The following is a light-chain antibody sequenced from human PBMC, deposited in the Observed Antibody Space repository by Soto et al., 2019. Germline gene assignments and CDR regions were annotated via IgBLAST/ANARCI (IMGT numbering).Light chain of an antibody. CDR1: QSVSSN. CDR3: PQYTTWPTLT. Sequence: EIVMTQSPATLSVSPGERATLSCRASQSVSSNLAWYQQKPGQAPRLIIYGASTRATGIPARFSGSGSGKEFTLTISSLQSEDFAVYYCPQYTTWPTLTFGGGTKVEIK. CDR2: GAS. V-gene: IGKV3-15*01. J-gene: IGKJ4*01.